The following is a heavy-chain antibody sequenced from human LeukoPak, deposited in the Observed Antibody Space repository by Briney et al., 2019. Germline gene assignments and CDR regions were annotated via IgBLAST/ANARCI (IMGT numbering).Heavy chain of an antibody. Sequence: SETLSLTCAVSPLSVTNYYWSWIRQPPGKGLEWIGYIYYTGNTNYNPSLKSRVTLSLDTSKNQFSLRLNSVTATDTAVYYCARHASYFYSSPYADWGQGTLVTVSS. J-gene: IGHJ4*02. V-gene: IGHV4-59*08. CDR3: ARHASYFYSSPYAD. D-gene: IGHD3-22*01. CDR2: IYYTGNT. CDR1: PLSVTNYY.